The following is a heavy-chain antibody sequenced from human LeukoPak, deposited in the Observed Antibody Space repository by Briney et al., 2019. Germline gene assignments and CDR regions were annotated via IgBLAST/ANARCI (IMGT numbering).Heavy chain of an antibody. Sequence: GGSLRLSCAASGFTFSSYSMNWVRQAPREGLEWVSSISSSSSYIYYADSVKGRFTISRDNAKNSLYLQMNSLRAEDTAVYYCLIAAAGTGYFQHWGQGTLVTVSS. CDR1: GFTFSSYS. D-gene: IGHD6-13*01. CDR2: ISSSSSYI. CDR3: LIAAAGTGYFQH. J-gene: IGHJ1*01. V-gene: IGHV3-21*01.